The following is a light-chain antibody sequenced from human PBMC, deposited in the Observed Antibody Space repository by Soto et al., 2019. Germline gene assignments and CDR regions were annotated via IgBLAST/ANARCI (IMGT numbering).Light chain of an antibody. Sequence: QSVLTQPPSASGSPGQSVTISCTGISSDVGGYNYVSWYQQHPGKAPKLMIYEVSKRPSGVPDRFSGSKSGNTASLTVSGLQAEDEADYYCSSYAGSNKRVFGGGTKLTVL. CDR3: SSYAGSNKRV. V-gene: IGLV2-8*01. CDR1: SSDVGGYNY. J-gene: IGLJ3*02. CDR2: EVS.